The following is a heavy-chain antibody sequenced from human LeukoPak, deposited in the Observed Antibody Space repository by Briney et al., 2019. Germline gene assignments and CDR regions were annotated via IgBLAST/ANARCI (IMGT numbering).Heavy chain of an antibody. CDR2: ISGSGGNT. Sequence: SGGSLRLSCAASGFTFSSHAMSWVRQAPGKGLEWVSSISGSGGNTHYADSVKGRFTISRDNSKSTLHLQMNSLRVEDTALYYCATGIAVTGRDYWGQGTLVTVSS. CDR1: GFTFSSHA. D-gene: IGHD6-19*01. CDR3: ATGIAVTGRDY. J-gene: IGHJ4*02. V-gene: IGHV3-23*01.